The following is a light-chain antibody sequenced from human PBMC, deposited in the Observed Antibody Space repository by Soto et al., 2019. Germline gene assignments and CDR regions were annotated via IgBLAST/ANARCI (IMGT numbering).Light chain of an antibody. V-gene: IGKV1-39*01. CDR3: QQAYARPWT. CDR1: QNINNF. CDR2: AAS. J-gene: IGKJ1*01. Sequence: DIEMTQSPSSLSASVGDRVTITCRTSQNINNFLNWYQQKPGVAPKLLICAASTLQSGVPSRFSGSGSGTYFTITISSLQAEDFESYHCQQAYARPWTFGQGTKVEIK.